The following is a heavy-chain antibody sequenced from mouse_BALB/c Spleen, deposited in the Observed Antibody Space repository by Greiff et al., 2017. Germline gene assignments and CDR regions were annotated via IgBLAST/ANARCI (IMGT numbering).Heavy chain of an antibody. CDR1: GFTFSSYG. CDR3: ARQSTMITTDAMDY. CDR2: ISSGGSYT. V-gene: IGHV5-6*01. Sequence: EVKLVESGGDLVKPGGSLKLSCAASGFTFSSYGMSWVRQTPDKRLEWVATISSGGSYTYYPDSVKGRFTISRDNAKNTLYLQMSSLKSEDTAMYYCARQSTMITTDAMDYWGQGTSVTVSS. D-gene: IGHD2-4*01. J-gene: IGHJ4*01.